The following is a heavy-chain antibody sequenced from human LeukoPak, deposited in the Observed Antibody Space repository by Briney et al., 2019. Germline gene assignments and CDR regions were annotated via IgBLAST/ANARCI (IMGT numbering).Heavy chain of an antibody. V-gene: IGHV4-61*05. CDR3: ARGVREKNRGFLLYYYYYYMDV. Sequence: PSETLSLTCTVSGGSISSSSYYWGWIRQPPGKGLEWIGYIYYSGSTNYNPSLKSRVTISVDTSKNQFSLKLSSVTAADTAVYYCARGVREKNRGFLLYYYYYYMDVWGKGTTVAISS. CDR2: IYYSGST. J-gene: IGHJ6*03. D-gene: IGHD3-10*01. CDR1: GGSISSSSYY.